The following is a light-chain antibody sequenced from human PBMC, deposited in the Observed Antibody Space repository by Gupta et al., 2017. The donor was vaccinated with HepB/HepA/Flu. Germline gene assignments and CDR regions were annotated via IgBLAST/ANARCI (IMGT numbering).Light chain of an antibody. V-gene: IGLV1-44*01. J-gene: IGLJ3*02. CDR1: RSNIGSET. CDR3: AAWDTSLSGWV. Sequence: QSVLTYPPSASGAPWQRVTIPCPVSRSNIGSETVHWYQQFPGTAPKPLTHRDVQRPSGVPGRFSGSKSGTSASLSISGLQSEDEADYYCAAWDTSLSGWVFGGGTKLTVL. CDR2: RDV.